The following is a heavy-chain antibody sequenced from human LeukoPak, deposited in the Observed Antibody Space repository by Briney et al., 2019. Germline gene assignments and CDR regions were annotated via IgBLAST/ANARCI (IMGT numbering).Heavy chain of an antibody. CDR3: ARLFGIAAAGRNWFDP. CDR2: ISSSGSTI. CDR1: GFTFSDYY. V-gene: IGHV3-11*01. D-gene: IGHD6-13*01. Sequence: GGSLRLSCAASGFTFSDYYMSWIRQAPGKGLEWVSYISSSGSTIYYADSVKGRFTISRDNAKNSLYLQMNSLRAEDTAVYYCARLFGIAAAGRNWFDPWGQGTLVTVSS. J-gene: IGHJ5*02.